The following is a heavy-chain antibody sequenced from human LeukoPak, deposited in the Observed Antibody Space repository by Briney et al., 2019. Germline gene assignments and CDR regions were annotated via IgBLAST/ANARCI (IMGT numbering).Heavy chain of an antibody. J-gene: IGHJ3*02. D-gene: IGHD6-19*01. CDR2: ISAYNGNT. Sequence: GASVKVSCKASGYTFTSYGISWVRQAPGQGLEWMGWISAYNGNTNYAQKLQGRVTMTTDTSASTAYMELSSLRSEDMAVYYCARDSSGWLNPDAFDIWGQGTMVTVSS. CDR3: ARDSSGWLNPDAFDI. CDR1: GYTFTSYG. V-gene: IGHV1-18*03.